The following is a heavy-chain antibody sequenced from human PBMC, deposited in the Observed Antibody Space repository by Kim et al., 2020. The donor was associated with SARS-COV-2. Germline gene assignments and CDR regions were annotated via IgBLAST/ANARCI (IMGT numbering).Heavy chain of an antibody. CDR1: GFTFDDYA. D-gene: IGHD2-15*01. CDR2: ISWNSGTI. J-gene: IGHJ6*02. CDR3: AKDLSGEADYGMDV. Sequence: GGSLRLSCAASGFTFDDYAMHWVRQAPGKGLEWVSGISWNSGTIGYADSVKGRFTISRDNAKNSLYLQMNSLRAEDTALYYCAKDLSGEADYGMDVWGQGTTVTVSS. V-gene: IGHV3-9*01.